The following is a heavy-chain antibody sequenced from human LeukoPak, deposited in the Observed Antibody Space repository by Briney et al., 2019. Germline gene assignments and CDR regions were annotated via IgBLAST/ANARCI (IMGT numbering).Heavy chain of an antibody. V-gene: IGHV3-7*01. D-gene: IGHD6-6*01. Sequence: PGGSLRLSCSASGFTFSNYWMSSVRQAPGKGLEWVSNIKQDGSDKNYVDSLKGRFTISRHNANNSLYLQMNRLRAEDKAVYYCARIGYSSSSFDYWGQGTLVTVSS. CDR1: GFTFSNYW. CDR2: IKQDGSDK. CDR3: ARIGYSSSSFDY. J-gene: IGHJ4*02.